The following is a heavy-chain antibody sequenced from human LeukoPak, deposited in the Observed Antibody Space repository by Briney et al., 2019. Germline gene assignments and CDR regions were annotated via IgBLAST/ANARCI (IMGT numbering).Heavy chain of an antibody. V-gene: IGHV4-34*01. CDR3: ARVGNMGAYDY. J-gene: IGHJ4*02. CDR1: GGSFSGYY. D-gene: IGHD1-26*01. Sequence: PSETLSLTCAVYGGSFSGYYWSWIRQPPGKGLEWIGGIYYSGSTYYNPSLKSRVTISVDTSKNQFSLKLSSVTAADTAVYYCARVGNMGAYDYWGQGTLVTVSS. CDR2: IYYSGST.